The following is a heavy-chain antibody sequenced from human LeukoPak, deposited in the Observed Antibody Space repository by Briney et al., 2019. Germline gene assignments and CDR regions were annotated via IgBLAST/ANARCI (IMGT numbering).Heavy chain of an antibody. CDR3: AREYSSSSGRLYDY. J-gene: IGHJ4*02. D-gene: IGHD6-6*01. V-gene: IGHV1-2*02. CDR1: GYTFTGYH. Sequence: GASVKVSCKASGYTFTGYHMHWVRQAPGQGLEWMGWIAPNSGGTNYAQKFQGRVTMTRDTSISTAYMEVSRLRSDDTAVCYCAREYSSSSGRLYDYWGQGTLVTVSS. CDR2: IAPNSGGT.